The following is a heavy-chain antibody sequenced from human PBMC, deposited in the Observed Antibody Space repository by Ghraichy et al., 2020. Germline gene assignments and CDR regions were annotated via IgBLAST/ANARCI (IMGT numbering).Heavy chain of an antibody. Sequence: SVRSPARLLEAPSAAMLSAGCDRPHGQGLEWMGGIIPIFGTANYAQKFQGRVTITADESTSTAYMELSSLRSEDTAVYYCARDTITMVRGVIIPDGMDVWGQGTTVTVSS. CDR1: EAPSAAML. J-gene: IGHJ6*02. CDR2: IIPIFGTA. D-gene: IGHD3-10*01. CDR3: ARDTITMVRGVIIPDGMDV. V-gene: IGHV1-69*13.